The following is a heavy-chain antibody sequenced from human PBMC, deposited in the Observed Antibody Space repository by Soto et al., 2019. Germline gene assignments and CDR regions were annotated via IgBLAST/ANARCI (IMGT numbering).Heavy chain of an antibody. Sequence: SLKVSCKASGGTFSSYAISWVRQAPGQGLEWMGGIIPIFGTANYAQKFQGRVTITADESTSTAYMELSSLRSEDTAVYYCARSSLYQLLYGWDYYYGMDVWGQGTTVTVSS. V-gene: IGHV1-69*13. D-gene: IGHD2-2*02. J-gene: IGHJ6*02. CDR3: ARSSLYQLLYGWDYYYGMDV. CDR1: GGTFSSYA. CDR2: IIPIFGTA.